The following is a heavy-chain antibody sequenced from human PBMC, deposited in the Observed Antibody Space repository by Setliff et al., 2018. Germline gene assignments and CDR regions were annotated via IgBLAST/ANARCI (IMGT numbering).Heavy chain of an antibody. CDR1: GGSISSGDAS. CDR2: IYHAGST. J-gene: IGHJ4*02. D-gene: IGHD6-13*01. Sequence: SETLSLTCAVSGGSISSGDASWSWVRQPPGKGLEWIGYIYHAGSTYYNPSLESRVTISIYKSKNQLSLDLTSVTASDTAMYYCAGGSAAGTGGWGADYWGQGTLVTVSS. V-gene: IGHV4-30-2*01. CDR3: AGGSAAGTGGWGADY.